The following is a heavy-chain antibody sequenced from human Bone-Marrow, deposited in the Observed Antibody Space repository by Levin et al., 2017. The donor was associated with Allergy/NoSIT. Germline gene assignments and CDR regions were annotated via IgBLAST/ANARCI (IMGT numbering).Heavy chain of an antibody. CDR3: ARDTPVVVTASDAFDI. CDR1: GFTFSSYG. CDR2: IWYDGSNK. V-gene: IGHV3-33*01. J-gene: IGHJ3*02. D-gene: IGHD2-21*02. Sequence: GGSLRLSCAASGFTFSSYGMHWVRQAPGKGLEWVAVIWYDGSNKYYADSVKGRFTISRDNSKNTLYLQMNSLRAEDTAVYYCARDTPVVVTASDAFDIWGQGTMVTVSS.